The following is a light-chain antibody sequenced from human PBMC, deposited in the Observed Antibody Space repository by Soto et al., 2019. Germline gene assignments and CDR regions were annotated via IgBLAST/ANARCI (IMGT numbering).Light chain of an antibody. V-gene: IGKV3-15*01. CDR2: GAS. Sequence: EIVMTQSPATLSVSPGERATLSCRASQSVSSNLAWYQQKPGQAPRLLIYGASTRATGIPARFSGSGSGTEFTRTISSRQSEDFAVYYCQQYNNWPQTFGQGTKVEIK. CDR3: QQYNNWPQT. CDR1: QSVSSN. J-gene: IGKJ1*01.